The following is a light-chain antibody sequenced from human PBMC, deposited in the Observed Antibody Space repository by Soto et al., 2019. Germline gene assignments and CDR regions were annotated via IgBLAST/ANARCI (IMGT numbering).Light chain of an antibody. J-gene: IGKJ4*01. V-gene: IGKV1-5*01. Sequence: DIQMTQSPATLSASVGDRVTITCRASQSINTWLAWYQQKPGKAPKLLIYDASSLESGVPSRFSGSGSETEFTLTISSRQPDDFATYYCQQYNTCSALTFGGGTKVEIK. CDR1: QSINTW. CDR3: QQYNTCSALT. CDR2: DAS.